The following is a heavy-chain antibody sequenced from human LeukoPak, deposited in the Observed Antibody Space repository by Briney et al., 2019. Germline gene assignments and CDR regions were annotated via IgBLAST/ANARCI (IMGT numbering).Heavy chain of an antibody. J-gene: IGHJ4*02. D-gene: IGHD4-11*01. CDR1: GGSFSGYY. Sequence: SETLSLTCAVYGGSFSGYYWSWIRQPPGKGLEWIGEINHSGSTNYNPSLKSRVTIPVDTSKNQISLKMSSVTAADTAVYYCARRSMTTVDYWGQGTLVTVSS. V-gene: IGHV4-34*01. CDR3: ARRSMTTVDY. CDR2: INHSGST.